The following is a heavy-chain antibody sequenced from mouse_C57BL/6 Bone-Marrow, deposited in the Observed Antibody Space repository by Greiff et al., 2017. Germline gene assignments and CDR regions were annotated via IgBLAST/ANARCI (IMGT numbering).Heavy chain of an antibody. Sequence: EVKVVESGGGLVQSGRSLRLSCATSGFTFSDFYMEWVRQAPGKGLEWIAASRNKANDYTTEYSASVKGRFIVSRDTSQSILYLQMNALRAEDTAIYYCARGGSSPLMWYFDVWGTGTTVTVSS. CDR1: GFTFSDFY. V-gene: IGHV7-1*01. D-gene: IGHD1-1*01. CDR3: ARGGSSPLMWYFDV. CDR2: SRNKANDYTT. J-gene: IGHJ1*03.